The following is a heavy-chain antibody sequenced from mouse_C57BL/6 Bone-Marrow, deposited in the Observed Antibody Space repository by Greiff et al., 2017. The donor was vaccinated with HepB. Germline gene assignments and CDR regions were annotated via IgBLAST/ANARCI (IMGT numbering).Heavy chain of an antibody. Sequence: DVHLVESGGGLVKPGGSLKLSCAASGFTFSSYAMSWVRQTPEKRLEWVATISDGGSYTYYPDNVKGRFTISRDNAKNNLYLQMSHLKSEDTAMYYCARDQAGTGYWGQGTTLTVSS. J-gene: IGHJ2*01. V-gene: IGHV5-4*01. CDR2: ISDGGSYT. CDR1: GFTFSSYA. D-gene: IGHD4-1*01. CDR3: ARDQAGTGY.